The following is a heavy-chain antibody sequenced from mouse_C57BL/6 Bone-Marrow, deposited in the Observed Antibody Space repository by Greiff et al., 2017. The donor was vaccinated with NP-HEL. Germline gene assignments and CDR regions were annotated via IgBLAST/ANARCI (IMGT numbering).Heavy chain of an antibody. Sequence: EVMLVESGGGLVQPGGSLKLSCAASGFTFSDYYMYWVRQTPEKRLEWVAYISNGGGSTYYPDTVKGRFTIYRDNAKNTLYLEMSRLKSEDTAMYYCARRGRRYAMDYWGQGTSVTVSS. J-gene: IGHJ4*01. V-gene: IGHV5-12*01. D-gene: IGHD2-12*01. CDR2: ISNGGGST. CDR1: GFTFSDYY. CDR3: ARRGRRYAMDY.